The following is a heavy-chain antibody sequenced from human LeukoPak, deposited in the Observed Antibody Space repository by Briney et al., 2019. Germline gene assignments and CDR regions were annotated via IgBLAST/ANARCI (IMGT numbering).Heavy chain of an antibody. Sequence: PSETLSLTCAVYGGSFSGYYWSWNRQPPGKGLEWIGEINHSGSTNYNPSLKSRGTISVDTSKNQSALKLSSVTAADTAVYYCARGRRYYYGSGIRRYFDYWGQGTLVTVSS. CDR2: INHSGST. CDR3: ARGRRYYYGSGIRRYFDY. V-gene: IGHV4-34*01. D-gene: IGHD3-10*01. CDR1: GGSFSGYY. J-gene: IGHJ4*02.